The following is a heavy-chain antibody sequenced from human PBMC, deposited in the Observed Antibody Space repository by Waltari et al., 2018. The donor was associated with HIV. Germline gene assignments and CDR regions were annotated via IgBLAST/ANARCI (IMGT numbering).Heavy chain of an antibody. J-gene: IGHJ4*02. V-gene: IGHV4-39*01. CDR1: GDSINSRTYY. Sequence: KLQQSGPRLVNPSETLTLTCSVSGDSINSRTYYWCWIRQSPVKGLEYLGIVYYSGSSYQNPSLNSRLTLSADTSKNQWSLRLISVTATDTGVYYCARQYAWFDILTGSPPTYFVDSWGPGTLVTVSS. CDR2: VYYSGSS. D-gene: IGHD3-9*01. CDR3: ARQYAWFDILTGSPPTYFVDS.